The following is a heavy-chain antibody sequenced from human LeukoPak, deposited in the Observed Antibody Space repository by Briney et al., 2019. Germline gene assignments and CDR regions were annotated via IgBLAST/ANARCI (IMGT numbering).Heavy chain of an antibody. CDR1: GGSTSSYY. Sequence: PSETLSLTCTVSGGSTSSYYWSWIRQPPGKGLEWIGYIYYSGSTNYNPSLKSRVTISVDTSKNQFSLKLSSVTAADTAVYYCARAGGLVVAGTFDPWGQGTLVTVSS. CDR2: IYYSGST. J-gene: IGHJ5*02. CDR3: ARAGGLVVAGTFDP. D-gene: IGHD6-19*01. V-gene: IGHV4-59*01.